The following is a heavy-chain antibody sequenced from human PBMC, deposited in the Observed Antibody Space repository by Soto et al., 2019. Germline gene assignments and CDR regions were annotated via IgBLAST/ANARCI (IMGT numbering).Heavy chain of an antibody. CDR3: AREDRPGYYGSGSYYKSSGLNYYYYMDV. D-gene: IGHD3-10*01. CDR1: GFTFSSYS. V-gene: IGHV3-21*01. J-gene: IGHJ6*03. CDR2: ISSSSSYI. Sequence: GGSLRLSCAASGFTFSSYSMNWVRQAPGKGLEWVSSISSSSSYIYYADSVKGRFTISRDNAKNSLYLQMNSLRAEDTAVYYCAREDRPGYYGSGSYYKSSGLNYYYYMDVWGKGTTVTVSS.